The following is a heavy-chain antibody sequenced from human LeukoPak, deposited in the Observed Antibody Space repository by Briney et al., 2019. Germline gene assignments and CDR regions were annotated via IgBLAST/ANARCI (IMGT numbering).Heavy chain of an antibody. J-gene: IGHJ4*02. CDR1: GYTFTEHY. Sequence: ATVKISCKASGYTFTEHYIHWVQQAPGGGLEWMGRVGPEDGEALYAEKFLGRVTITADTSSDTAYMELNSLRSEDTARYYCVNSNSGDFYAFDDWGQGTQVIVSS. CDR2: VGPEDGEA. CDR3: VNSNSGDFYAFDD. D-gene: IGHD2/OR15-2a*01. V-gene: IGHV1-69-2*01.